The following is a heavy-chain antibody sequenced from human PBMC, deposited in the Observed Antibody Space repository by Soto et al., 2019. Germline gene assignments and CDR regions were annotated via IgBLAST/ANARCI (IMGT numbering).Heavy chain of an antibody. V-gene: IGHV1-69*12. CDR2: IIPIFGAT. CDR3: ARHIVATLSRADFDF. J-gene: IGHJ4*02. CDR1: GGTFNDYA. Sequence: QVQLVQSGAEVKKPGSSVKVSCKASGGTFNDYAYSWVRQAPGQGLEWMGGIIPIFGATDYAHKFQGRVTITADESTSTAYMELSSLRSEDTALYYCARHIVATLSRADFDFWGQGTLVTVSS. D-gene: IGHD5-12*01.